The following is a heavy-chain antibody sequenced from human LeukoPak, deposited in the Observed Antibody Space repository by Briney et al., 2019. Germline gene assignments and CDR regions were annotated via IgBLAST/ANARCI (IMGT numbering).Heavy chain of an antibody. CDR3: AKSNMVPDPEYFQH. J-gene: IGHJ1*01. Sequence: GGSLRLSCAASGFTLSNAWMNWVRQAPGKGLEWVGLIKSKTNGETRDYAAPVKGRFTISRDDSDNTLYLQMNSLKNEDTAVYYCAKSNMVPDPEYFQHWGQGTLVTVSS. CDR1: GFTLSNAW. V-gene: IGHV3-15*01. D-gene: IGHD2/OR15-2a*01. CDR2: IKSKTNGETR.